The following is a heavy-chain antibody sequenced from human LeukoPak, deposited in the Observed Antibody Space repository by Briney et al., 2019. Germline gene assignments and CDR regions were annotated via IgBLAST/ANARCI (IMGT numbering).Heavy chain of an antibody. D-gene: IGHD3-22*01. Sequence: GGSLRLSCAASGFTFDDYGMSWVRPAPGKGLEWVSGINWNGGSTGYADAVKGRFTISRDNAKNSLYLQMNSLRAEDTALYYCARDPDSSGYYYDYFDYWGQGTLVTVSS. V-gene: IGHV3-20*04. CDR3: ARDPDSSGYYYDYFDY. CDR2: INWNGGST. CDR1: GFTFDDYG. J-gene: IGHJ4*02.